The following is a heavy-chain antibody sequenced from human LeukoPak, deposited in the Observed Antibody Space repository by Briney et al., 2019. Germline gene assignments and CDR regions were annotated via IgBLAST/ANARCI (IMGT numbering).Heavy chain of an antibody. CDR3: ARVNDSSGSNWFGP. Sequence: PSQTLSLTCTVSGGSISSGGYYWSWIRQHPGKGLEWIGYIYYSGSTYYNPSLKSRVTISVDTSKNQFSLKLSSVTAADTAVYYCARVNDSSGSNWFGPWGQGTLVTVSS. CDR1: GGSISSGGYY. V-gene: IGHV4-31*03. D-gene: IGHD6-19*01. CDR2: IYYSGST. J-gene: IGHJ5*02.